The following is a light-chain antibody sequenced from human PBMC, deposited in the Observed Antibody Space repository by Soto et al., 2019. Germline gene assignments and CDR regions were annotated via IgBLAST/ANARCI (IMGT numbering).Light chain of an antibody. CDR2: GTS. J-gene: IGKJ2*01. CDR3: QQYNNWPPMST. V-gene: IGKV3-15*01. CDR1: QNVGRN. Sequence: EIVMTQSPDTLSVSPGERATLSCRASQNVGRNVAWYQQRPGQAPRLLIHGTSTRAADIPARFSGSVSGTECTLTINSLQPEDFVIYYYQQYNNWPPMSTFGQGTKLEMK.